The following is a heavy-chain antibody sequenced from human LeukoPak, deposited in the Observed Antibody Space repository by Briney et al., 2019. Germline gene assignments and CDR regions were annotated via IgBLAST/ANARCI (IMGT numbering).Heavy chain of an antibody. CDR2: IKHDGSEI. V-gene: IGHV3-7*05. CDR3: ARGYCSSTSCYKNWFDP. Sequence: GGSLRLSCAASGFTFSTYWMNWVRQALGKGLEWVANIKHDGSEINYMDSVKGRFTISRDNAKNSLYLQMNSLRTEDTAVYYCARGYCSSTSCYKNWFDPWGQGTLVTVSS. J-gene: IGHJ5*02. D-gene: IGHD2-2*02. CDR1: GFTFSTYW.